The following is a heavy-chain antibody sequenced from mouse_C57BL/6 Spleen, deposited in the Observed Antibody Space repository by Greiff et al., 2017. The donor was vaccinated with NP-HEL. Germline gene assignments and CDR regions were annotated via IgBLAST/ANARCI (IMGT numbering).Heavy chain of an antibody. V-gene: IGHV1-19*01. CDR2: INPYNGGT. D-gene: IGHD2-2*01. CDR3: ARRSGYYFDY. CDR1: GYTFTDYY. Sequence: VQLKESGPVLVKPGASVKMSCKASGYTFTDYYMNWVKQSHGKSLEWIGVINPYNGGTSYNQKFKGKATLTVDKSSSTAYMELNSLTSEDSAVYYCARRSGYYFDYWGQGTTLTVSS. J-gene: IGHJ2*01.